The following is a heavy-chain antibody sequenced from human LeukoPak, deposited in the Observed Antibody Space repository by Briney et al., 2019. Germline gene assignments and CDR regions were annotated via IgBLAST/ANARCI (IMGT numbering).Heavy chain of an antibody. D-gene: IGHD3-10*01. CDR2: IKQDGREK. V-gene: IGHV3-7*01. J-gene: IGHJ6*03. CDR3: ARLGIWFGEPNYYYYYMDV. Sequence: GGSLRLSCAASGFTFSSYWMSWVRQAPGKGLEWVAHIKQDGREKYYVDSVKGGFTISRDNAKNSLYLQMNSLRAEDTAVYYCARLGIWFGEPNYYYYYMDVWGKGTTVTISS. CDR1: GFTFSSYW.